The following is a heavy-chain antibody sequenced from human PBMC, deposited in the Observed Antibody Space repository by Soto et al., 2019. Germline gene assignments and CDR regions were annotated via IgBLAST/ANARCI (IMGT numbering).Heavy chain of an antibody. D-gene: IGHD4-17*01. V-gene: IGHV3-15*01. CDR3: TSLYYGH. CDR2: IKSKVDGGTT. CDR1: EFTFANAW. J-gene: IGHJ4*02. Sequence: LRLSCAASEFTFANAWISWVRQAPGKGLEWVGRIKSKVDGGTTDYAAPVKGRFTISRDESQNTLYLQMNSLKTEDTAVYYCTSLYYGHWGQGTLVTVSS.